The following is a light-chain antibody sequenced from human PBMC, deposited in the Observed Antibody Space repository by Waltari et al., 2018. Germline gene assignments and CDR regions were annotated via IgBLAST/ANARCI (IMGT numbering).Light chain of an antibody. CDR1: QSVSSN. V-gene: IGKV3-15*01. J-gene: IGKJ4*01. Sequence: EIVMTQSPATLSVSPRERATLSCRASQSVSSNLAWYQQKPGQAPRLLIYGASTRATGLPARFSGSGSGTEFALTISSLQSEDFAVYYCQQYNNWPLTFGGGTKVEIK. CDR2: GAS. CDR3: QQYNNWPLT.